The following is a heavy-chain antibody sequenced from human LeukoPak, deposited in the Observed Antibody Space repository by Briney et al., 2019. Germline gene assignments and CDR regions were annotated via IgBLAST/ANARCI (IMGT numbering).Heavy chain of an antibody. CDR3: ARGLQWEGWFAP. Sequence: ASVKVSCKASGYTFTNYDINWVRQAPGQGLEWMGWMNPNSGDTGYAQRFQGRVTITRNPSISTAYMELSSLRSEDTAVYYCARGLQWEGWFAPWGQGTLVTVSS. CDR2: MNPNSGDT. D-gene: IGHD1-26*01. J-gene: IGHJ5*02. CDR1: GYTFTNYD. V-gene: IGHV1-8*01.